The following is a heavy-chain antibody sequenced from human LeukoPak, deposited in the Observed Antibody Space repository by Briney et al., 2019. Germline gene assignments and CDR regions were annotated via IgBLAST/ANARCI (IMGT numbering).Heavy chain of an antibody. J-gene: IGHJ4*02. Sequence: PGGSLRLSCGASGFTFTTYAMSWVRQAPGKGLEWVSAISASGGSTYYADSVKGRFTISRDNSKNTLYLQMNSLRAEDTAVYYCAKRPRSDDYWGQGTLVTVSS. CDR2: ISASGGST. CDR3: AKRPRSDDY. D-gene: IGHD6-19*01. CDR1: GFTFTTYA. V-gene: IGHV3-23*01.